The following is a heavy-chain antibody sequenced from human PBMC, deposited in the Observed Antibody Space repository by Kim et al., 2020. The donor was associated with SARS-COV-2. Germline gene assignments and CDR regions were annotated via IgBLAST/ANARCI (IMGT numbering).Heavy chain of an antibody. J-gene: IGHJ4*02. CDR1: GYTFTNNY. CDR2: VYPHDGST. Sequence: ASVKVSCKASGYTFTNNYVHWVRLAPGQGLEWMGMVYPHDGSTSYAQNFQGRVTMTSDTSTTTVYMELRSLRSDDTAMYYCARDLEGFDYWGQGTLVTVSS. V-gene: IGHV1-46*01. D-gene: IGHD1-1*01. CDR3: ARDLEGFDY.